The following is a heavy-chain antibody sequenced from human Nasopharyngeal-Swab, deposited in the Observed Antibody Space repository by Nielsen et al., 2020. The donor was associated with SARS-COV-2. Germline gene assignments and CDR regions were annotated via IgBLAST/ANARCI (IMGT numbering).Heavy chain of an antibody. V-gene: IGHV1-46*01. CDR2: INPSGGRT. D-gene: IGHD2-15*01. CDR3: ARDLEAAASYYYFYMDV. J-gene: IGHJ6*03. Sequence: WVRQAPGQGLEWMGTINPSGGRTAYAQKFRGRVTMTRDTSMSTVYMELSSLRSDDTAVYYCARDLEAAASYYYFYMDVWGKGTTVTVSS.